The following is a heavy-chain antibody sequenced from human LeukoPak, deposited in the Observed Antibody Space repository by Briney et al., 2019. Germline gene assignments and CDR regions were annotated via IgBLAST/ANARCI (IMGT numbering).Heavy chain of an antibody. CDR2: ISWNSGSI. CDR1: GFTFDDYA. V-gene: IGHV3-9*01. D-gene: IGHD6-13*01. Sequence: GGSLRLSCAASGFTFDDYAMHWVRQVPGKGLGWVSGISWNSGSIGYADSVKGRFTISSNNAKNSLYLQMTSLRAEDTALYYCTKVGQQLVDYWGQGTLVTVSS. J-gene: IGHJ4*02. CDR3: TKVGQQLVDY.